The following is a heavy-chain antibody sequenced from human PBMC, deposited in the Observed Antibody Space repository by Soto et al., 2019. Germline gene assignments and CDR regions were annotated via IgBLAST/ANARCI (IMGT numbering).Heavy chain of an antibody. Sequence: QLQLQESGPGLVKPSETLSLTCTVSGGSISSSSYYWGWIRQPPGKGLEWIGSIYYSGSTYYNPSRKTPPTIAAHTSKNQFATKLSSVTAADTAVYSCARDGIVVVTANPVVPDYYYGMDVWGHGTTVTVSS. J-gene: IGHJ6*02. CDR2: IYYSGST. CDR1: GGSISSSSYY. V-gene: IGHV4-39*02. CDR3: ARDGIVVVTANPVVPDYYYGMDV. D-gene: IGHD2-21*02.